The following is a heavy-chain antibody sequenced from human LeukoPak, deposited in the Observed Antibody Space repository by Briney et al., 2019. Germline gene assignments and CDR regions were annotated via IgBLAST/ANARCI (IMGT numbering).Heavy chain of an antibody. D-gene: IGHD6-13*01. CDR2: ISDGGGST. Sequence: ETLSLTCTVSGGSISSYYWSWVRQAPGKGLEWVSAISDGGGSTDYADSVKGRFTIFRDNSRSSLYLQMNSLRAEDTAVYYCASAPPGIAAYFDCWGRGTLVTVSS. CDR3: ASAPPGIAAYFDC. J-gene: IGHJ4*02. V-gene: IGHV3-23*01. CDR1: GGSISSYY.